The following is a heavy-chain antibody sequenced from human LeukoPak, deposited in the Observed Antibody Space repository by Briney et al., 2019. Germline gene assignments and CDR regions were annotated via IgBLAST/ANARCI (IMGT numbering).Heavy chain of an antibody. CDR2: MSSRSGII. CDR3: AGGLLEAQGWLQWLGTVYSMDV. CDR1: GFNFSDYY. D-gene: IGHD5-24*01. Sequence: GGSLRLSCVASGFNFSDYYMNWIRQSPGKGLEWISYMSSRSGIIYYADSVKGRFTISRDNARNSLYLQMSSLRADDTAVYYCAGGLLEAQGWLQWLGTVYSMDVWGQGTPVTVSS. V-gene: IGHV3-11*01. J-gene: IGHJ6*02.